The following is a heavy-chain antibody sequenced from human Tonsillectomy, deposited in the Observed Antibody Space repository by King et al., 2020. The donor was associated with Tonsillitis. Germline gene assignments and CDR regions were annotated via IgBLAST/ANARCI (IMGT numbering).Heavy chain of an antibody. J-gene: IGHJ4*02. CDR2: ISGSGVST. Sequence: VQLVESGGGLVQPGGSLRLSCAASGFTFSNYAMGWVRQAPGKGLEWVSAISGSGVSTYYADSVKGRFTISRDNSKNTLYLQMNSLRAEDTALYYCAKVGVGRGYYFASWGQGTLVTVSS. V-gene: IGHV3-23*04. CDR3: AKVGVGRGYYFAS. D-gene: IGHD3-16*01. CDR1: GFTFSNYA.